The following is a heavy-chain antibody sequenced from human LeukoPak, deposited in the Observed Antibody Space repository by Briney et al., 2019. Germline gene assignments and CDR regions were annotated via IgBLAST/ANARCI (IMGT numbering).Heavy chain of an antibody. CDR3: ASSSYLLYFDY. D-gene: IGHD2-21*01. J-gene: IGHJ4*02. CDR2: ISGSGGST. Sequence: GGSLRLSCAASGFTFSSYAMSWVRQAPGKGLEWVSVISGSGGSTYYADSVKGRFTISRDNSKNTLYLQMNSLRAEDTAVYYCASSSYLLYFDYWGQGTLVTVSS. V-gene: IGHV3-23*01. CDR1: GFTFSSYA.